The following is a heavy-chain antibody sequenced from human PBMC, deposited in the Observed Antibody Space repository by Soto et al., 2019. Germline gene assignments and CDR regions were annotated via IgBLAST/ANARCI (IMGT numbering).Heavy chain of an antibody. CDR3: AREGLRYFDWLRREYYYYGMDV. Sequence: QVQLVESGGGVVQPGRSLRLSCAASGFTFSSYGMHWVRQAPGKGLEWVAVIWYDGSNKYYADSVKGRFTISRDNSKNTLYLQMNSLRAEDMAVYYCAREGLRYFDWLRREYYYYGMDVWGQGTTVTVSS. CDR1: GFTFSSYG. J-gene: IGHJ6*02. V-gene: IGHV3-33*01. D-gene: IGHD3-9*01. CDR2: IWYDGSNK.